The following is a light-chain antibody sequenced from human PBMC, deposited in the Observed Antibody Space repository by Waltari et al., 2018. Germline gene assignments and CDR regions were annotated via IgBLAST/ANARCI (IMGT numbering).Light chain of an antibody. Sequence: QTVVTQEPSFSVSPGGTVPLTCGLNSGSVSTNYSPSWYQQTPGQAPRTLIYSTNTRSSGVPDRFSGSILGNKAALTITGAQADDESDYYCVLYMGSGISVFGGGTKLTVL. CDR1: SGSVSTNYS. J-gene: IGLJ2*01. CDR2: STN. V-gene: IGLV8-61*01. CDR3: VLYMGSGISV.